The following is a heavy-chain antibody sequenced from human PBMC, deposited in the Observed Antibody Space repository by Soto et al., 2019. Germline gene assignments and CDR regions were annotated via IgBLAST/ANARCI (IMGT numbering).Heavy chain of an antibody. CDR2: ISYDGSNK. Sequence: GGSLRLSCAASGFTFSSYGMHWVRQAPGKGLEWVAVISYDGSNKYYADSVKGRFTISRDNSKNTLYLQMNSLRAEDTAVYYCAKALGHDISTGYNYWGQGTLVTVSS. V-gene: IGHV3-30*18. CDR3: AKALGHDISTGYNY. D-gene: IGHD3-9*01. CDR1: GFTFSSYG. J-gene: IGHJ4*02.